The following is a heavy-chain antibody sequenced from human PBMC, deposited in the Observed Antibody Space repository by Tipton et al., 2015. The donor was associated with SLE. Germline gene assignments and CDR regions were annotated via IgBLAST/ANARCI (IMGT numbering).Heavy chain of an antibody. CDR3: AGAWQGYCSGGTCYVLDY. D-gene: IGHD2-15*01. J-gene: IGHJ4*02. Sequence: LRLSCTVSGGSISSHYWSWTRQPPGKGLEWIGYISYSETTNYNPSLKSRVTISVDTSKNQFSLKLRSVTAADTAVYYCAGAWQGYCSGGTCYVLDYWGQGTLVTVSS. CDR2: ISYSETT. V-gene: IGHV4-59*11. CDR1: GGSISSHY.